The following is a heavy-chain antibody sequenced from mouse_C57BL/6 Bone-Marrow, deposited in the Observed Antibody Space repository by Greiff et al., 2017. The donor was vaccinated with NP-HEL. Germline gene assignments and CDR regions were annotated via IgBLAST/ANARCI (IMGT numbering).Heavy chain of an antibody. CDR3: ARPIYEDYFDY. CDR1: GYTFTSYW. D-gene: IGHD2-12*01. Sequence: QVHVKQPGAELVKPGASVKLSCKASGYTFTSYWMHWVKQRPGQGLEWIGMIHPNSGSTNYNEKFKSKATLTVDKSSSTAYMQLSSLTSEDSAVYYCARPIYEDYFDYWGQGTTLTVSS. V-gene: IGHV1-64*01. CDR2: IHPNSGST. J-gene: IGHJ2*01.